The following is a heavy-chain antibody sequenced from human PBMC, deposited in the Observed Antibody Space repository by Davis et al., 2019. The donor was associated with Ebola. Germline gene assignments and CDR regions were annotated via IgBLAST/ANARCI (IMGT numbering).Heavy chain of an antibody. J-gene: IGHJ6*04. V-gene: IGHV3-7*03. CDR2: IKQDGSEK. CDR1: GFTFSSYW. CDR3: AKTQDIVVVPTTSLDV. Sequence: GESLKISCAASGFTFSSYWMSWVRQAPGKGLEWVANIKQDGSEKYYVDSVKGRFTISRDNAKNSLYLQMNSLRAEDTAVYYCAKTQDIVVVPTTSLDVWDKGTTVTVSS. D-gene: IGHD2-2*01.